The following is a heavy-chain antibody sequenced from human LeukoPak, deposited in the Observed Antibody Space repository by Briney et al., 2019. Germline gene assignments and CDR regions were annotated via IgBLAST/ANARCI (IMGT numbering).Heavy chain of an antibody. Sequence: GGSLRLSCAASGFTFSSYSMNWVRQAPGKGLEWVSSISSSSSYIYYADSVKGRFTISRDNAKNSLYLQMNSLRAEDTAVYYCARDVYYDSSGYYYRDAFDIWGQGTMVTVSS. V-gene: IGHV3-21*01. CDR3: ARDVYYDSSGYYYRDAFDI. CDR2: ISSSSSYI. D-gene: IGHD3-22*01. CDR1: GFTFSSYS. J-gene: IGHJ3*02.